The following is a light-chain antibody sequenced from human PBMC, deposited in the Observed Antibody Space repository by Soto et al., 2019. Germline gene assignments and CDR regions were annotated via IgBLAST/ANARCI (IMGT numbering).Light chain of an antibody. CDR2: AAS. Sequence: DMQMTQSPSSLSASVGDRVTITCQASQSINTYLNWYQQKPGKAPKLLIYAASSLQSGVPSRFSGSGSGTDFTLTIGSLQPEDIATYYCQQSYSPLRTFGQGTKVEIK. J-gene: IGKJ1*01. CDR1: QSINTY. CDR3: QQSYSPLRT. V-gene: IGKV1-39*01.